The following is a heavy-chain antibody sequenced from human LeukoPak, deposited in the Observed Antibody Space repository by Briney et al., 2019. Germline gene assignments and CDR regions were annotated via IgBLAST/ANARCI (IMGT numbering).Heavy chain of an antibody. CDR1: GFTFSSFE. CDR2: ISSSGSTI. J-gene: IGHJ4*02. CDR3: ARDRSYGSFNY. V-gene: IGHV3-48*03. D-gene: IGHD5-18*01. Sequence: GGSLRLSCAASGFTFSSFEMDWVRQAPGKGLEWVSYISSSGSTIYYADSVKGRFTISRDNAKNSLYLQMSSLRAEDTAVYYCARDRSYGSFNYWGQGTLVTVSS.